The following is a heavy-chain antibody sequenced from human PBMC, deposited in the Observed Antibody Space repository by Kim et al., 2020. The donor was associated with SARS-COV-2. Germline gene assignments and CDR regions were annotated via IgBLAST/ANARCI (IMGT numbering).Heavy chain of an antibody. D-gene: IGHD6-19*01. CDR3: ATPSSGWSRFDY. CDR1: GYTLTELS. Sequence: ASVKVSCKVSGYTLTELSMHWVRQAPGKGLEWMGGFDPEDGETIYAQKFQGRVTMTEDTSTDTAYMELSSLRSEDTAVYYCATPSSGWSRFDYWGQGTLVTVSS. CDR2: FDPEDGET. V-gene: IGHV1-24*01. J-gene: IGHJ4*02.